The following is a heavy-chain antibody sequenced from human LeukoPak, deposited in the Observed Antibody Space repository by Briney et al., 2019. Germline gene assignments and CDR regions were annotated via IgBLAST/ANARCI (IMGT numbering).Heavy chain of an antibody. V-gene: IGHV1-69*02. J-gene: IGHJ3*02. CDR3: ATTFRSESAFDI. D-gene: IGHD2/OR15-2a*01. CDR2: IIPILGIA. CDR1: GGTFSSYT. Sequence: GSSVKVSCKASGGTFSSYTISWVRQAPGQGLEWMGRIIPILGIANYAQKFQGRVTITADKSTSTAYMELSSLRSEDTAVYYCATTFRSESAFDIWGQGTMVTASS.